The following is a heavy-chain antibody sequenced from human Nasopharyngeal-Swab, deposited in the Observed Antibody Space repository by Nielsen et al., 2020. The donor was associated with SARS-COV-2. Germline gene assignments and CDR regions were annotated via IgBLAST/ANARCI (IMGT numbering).Heavy chain of an antibody. J-gene: IGHJ4*01. CDR3: VRRAFSASYFYFDY. CDR2: IYSADSDS. V-gene: IGHV5-51*01. CDR1: GYIFTSYW. Sequence: GESLKIFCKGSGYIFTSYWIGWGRQMPGKGLEWMGIIYSADSDSRYSRSFQGQVSISVDKSISTAYLQWNTLKDSDTAIYYCVRRAFSASYFYFDYWGPGTLVTVSS. D-gene: IGHD1-26*01.